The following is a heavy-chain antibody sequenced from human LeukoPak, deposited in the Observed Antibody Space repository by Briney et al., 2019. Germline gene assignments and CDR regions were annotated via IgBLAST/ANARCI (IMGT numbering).Heavy chain of an antibody. J-gene: IGHJ3*02. V-gene: IGHV1-18*01. CDR3: TRVRNINNWWGPFDI. D-gene: IGHD1-1*01. Sequence: VAAVNVSCQAFGYTFGTSSISWVRQAPRQPLEWIGWISPNNGNTQYAQGVQGRVTMTTDTSRSTAYMELRSLRSDDTAVYYCTRVRNINNWWGPFDISGQGTMVTVFS. CDR2: ISPNNGNT. CDR1: GYTFGTSS.